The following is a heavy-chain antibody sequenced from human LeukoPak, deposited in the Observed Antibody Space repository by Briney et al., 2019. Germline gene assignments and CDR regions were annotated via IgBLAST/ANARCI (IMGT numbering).Heavy chain of an antibody. D-gene: IGHD6-19*01. CDR2: INPSSGDT. CDR1: GYTFTGYY. CDR3: ARGTAYSTGWYDY. Sequence: APVKVSCKTSGYTFTGYYMHWVRQAPGQGLECMGWINPSSGDTKYAQKFQGRVTMTRDTSITTAYMERSRLRSDDTAVYYCARGTAYSTGWYDYWGQGTLVTVCS. J-gene: IGHJ4*02. V-gene: IGHV1-2*02.